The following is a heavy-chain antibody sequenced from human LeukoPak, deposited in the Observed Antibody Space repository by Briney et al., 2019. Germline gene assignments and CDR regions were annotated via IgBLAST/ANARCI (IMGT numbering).Heavy chain of an antibody. Sequence: GGSLRLSCAASGFTFSSYGMHWVRQAPGKGLEWVAVISYDGSNKYYADSVKGRFTISRDNSKNTLYLQMNSLRAEDTAVYYCSGSSEWGYYFDYWGQGTLVTVSS. CDR2: ISYDGSNK. D-gene: IGHD1-26*01. CDR1: GFTFSSYG. V-gene: IGHV3-30*19. J-gene: IGHJ4*02. CDR3: SGSSEWGYYFDY.